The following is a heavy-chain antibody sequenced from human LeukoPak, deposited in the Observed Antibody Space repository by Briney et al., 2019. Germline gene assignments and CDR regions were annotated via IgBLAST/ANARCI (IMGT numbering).Heavy chain of an antibody. V-gene: IGHV1-69*04. D-gene: IGHD3/OR15-3a*01. CDR3: ARDLVCTVNCKDS. CDR1: GGTFSNDA. CDR2: VIPTLGIA. Sequence: SVKVSCKASGGTFSNDAISWVRQAPGQGLEWMGRVIPTLGIALYAQRFKGRVTITADKSTSTAYMELSSLTFEDTAVYFCARDLVCTVNCKDSWGQGTLVTVSS. J-gene: IGHJ5*01.